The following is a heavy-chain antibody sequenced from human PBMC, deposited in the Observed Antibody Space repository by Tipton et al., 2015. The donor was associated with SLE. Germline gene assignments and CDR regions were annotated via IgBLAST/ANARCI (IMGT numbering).Heavy chain of an antibody. CDR1: GYPFTRYA. CDR2: FHPSGNSA. D-gene: IGHD1-26*01. J-gene: IGHJ4*02. CDR3: ARWPGSYSPIDY. V-gene: IGHV1-46*01. Sequence: QLVQSGSELKKPGAPVRLSCEASGYPFTRYAVNWVRQAPGQGLEWMGIFHPSGNSASYGQQFQGRVTMTSDTSTSTVYMELSGLTSEDTAVYYCARWPGSYSPIDYWGQGTLVTVSS.